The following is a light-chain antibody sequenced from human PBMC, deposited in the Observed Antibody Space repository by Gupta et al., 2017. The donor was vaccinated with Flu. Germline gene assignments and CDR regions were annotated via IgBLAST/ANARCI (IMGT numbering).Light chain of an antibody. CDR3: GTWDNSLSGWV. Sequence: VTISCAGSSSNIVNNDVSWYRQLPRTAPKLLIYEDDKRSSRIPDRFSASKSGTSATLGITGLQTGDEADYYCGTWDNSLSGWVFGGGTKLTVL. V-gene: IGLV1-51*02. CDR1: SSNIVNND. CDR2: EDD. J-gene: IGLJ3*02.